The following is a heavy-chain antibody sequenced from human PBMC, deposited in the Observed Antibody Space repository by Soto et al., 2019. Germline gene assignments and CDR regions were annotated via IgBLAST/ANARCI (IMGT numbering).Heavy chain of an antibody. J-gene: IGHJ4*02. CDR1: GYTFSSYG. Sequence: ASVKVSCKASGYTFSSYGINWVRQAPGQGLEWMGWISAYNGNTNYAQKLQGRVTMTTDATTSTAYMELRSLRSDDTAVYYCARAGISGYYLDYWGQGMLVTVSS. CDR2: ISAYNGNT. D-gene: IGHD3-22*01. CDR3: ARAGISGYYLDY. V-gene: IGHV1-18*01.